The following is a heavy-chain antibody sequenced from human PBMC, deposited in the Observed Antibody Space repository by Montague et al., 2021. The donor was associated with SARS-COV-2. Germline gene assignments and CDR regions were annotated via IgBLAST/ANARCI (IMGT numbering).Heavy chain of an antibody. CDR1: GFTFSSYS. Sequence: SLRLSCAASGFTFSSYSMNWVRQAPGKGLEWVSSISTSSSYIYYADSVKGRFTISRDNAKNSLYLQMNSLTAADTAVYYCARHDNSGTYPMDVWGQGTTVTVSS. CDR2: ISTSSSYI. D-gene: IGHD3-10*01. V-gene: IGHV3-21*04. J-gene: IGHJ6*02. CDR3: ARHDNSGTYPMDV.